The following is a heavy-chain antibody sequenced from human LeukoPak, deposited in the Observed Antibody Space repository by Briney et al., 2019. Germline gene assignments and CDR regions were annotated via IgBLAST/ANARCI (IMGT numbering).Heavy chain of an antibody. D-gene: IGHD6-13*01. J-gene: IGHJ4*02. CDR2: INLSAGTT. Sequence: ASVKVSCKASGYSFTNYYMHWVRQAPGQGLEWMGIINLSAGTTSYAQKFQGGVTMTRDMSTSTVYMELSSLRSEDTAVYYCARVYREGTATGTFDYWGQGTLVTVSS. CDR3: ARVYREGTATGTFDY. V-gene: IGHV1-46*01. CDR1: GYSFTNYY.